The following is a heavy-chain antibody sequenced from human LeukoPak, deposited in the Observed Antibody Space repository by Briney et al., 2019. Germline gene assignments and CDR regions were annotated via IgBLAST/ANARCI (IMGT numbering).Heavy chain of an antibody. D-gene: IGHD3-22*01. CDR1: GGSFSGYY. J-gene: IGHJ4*02. CDR3: ARGPTDYYDSSGYYRDEKYYFDY. CDR2: INHSGST. Sequence: SETLSLTCAVYGGSFSGYYWSWIRQPPGKGLEWIGEINHSGSTNYNPSLKSRVTISVDTSKNQFSLKLSSVTAADTAVYYCARGPTDYYDSSGYYRDEKYYFDYWGQGTLVTVSS. V-gene: IGHV4-34*01.